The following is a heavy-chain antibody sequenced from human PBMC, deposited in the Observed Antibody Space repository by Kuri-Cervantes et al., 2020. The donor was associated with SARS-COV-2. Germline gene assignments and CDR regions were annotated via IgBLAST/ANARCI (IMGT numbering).Heavy chain of an antibody. CDR1: GFTFNSYW. CDR2: IKQDGSEK. V-gene: IGHV3-7*03. J-gene: IGHJ5*02. Sequence: GESLKISCAASGFTFNSYWMTWVRQAPGRGLEWVANIKQDGSEKYYADSVEGRFTISRDNPRNSLYLQTSSLTAEDTAVYYCARRQGQQAMRFDQWGQGTLVTVSS. D-gene: IGHD6-13*01. CDR3: ARRQGQQAMRFDQ.